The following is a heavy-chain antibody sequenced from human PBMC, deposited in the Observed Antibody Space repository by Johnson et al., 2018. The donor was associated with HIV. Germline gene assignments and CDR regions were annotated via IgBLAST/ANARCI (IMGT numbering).Heavy chain of an antibody. Sequence: QVQPVESGGGVVQPGRSLRLSCAASGFTSSSYGMHWVRQAPGKGLEWVAVLWYAGSNKYYAVSVKRRFTISRDNAKNTLYLQMNSLRAEDTAVYYCARGGPPSRWELKGDSFDIWGQGTMVTVSS. J-gene: IGHJ3*02. V-gene: IGHV3-33*01. CDR1: GFTSSSYG. CDR2: LWYAGSNK. CDR3: ARGGPPSRWELKGDSFDI. D-gene: IGHD1-26*01.